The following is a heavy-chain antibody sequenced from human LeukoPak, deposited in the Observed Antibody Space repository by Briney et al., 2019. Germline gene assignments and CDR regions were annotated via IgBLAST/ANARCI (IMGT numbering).Heavy chain of an antibody. J-gene: IGHJ4*02. Sequence: SETLSLTCTVSGYSISSGYYWGWIRQPPGKGLEWIGSIYHSGSTYYNPSLKSRVTISVDTSKNQFSLKLSSVTAADTAVYYCARESVYRAAAGILDYWGQGTLVTVSS. CDR3: ARESVYRAAAGILDY. CDR1: GYSISSGYY. V-gene: IGHV4-38-2*02. CDR2: IYHSGST. D-gene: IGHD6-13*01.